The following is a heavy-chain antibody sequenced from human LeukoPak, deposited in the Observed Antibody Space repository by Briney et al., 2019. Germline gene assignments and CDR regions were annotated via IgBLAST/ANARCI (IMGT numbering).Heavy chain of an antibody. V-gene: IGHV1-8*03. J-gene: IGHJ5*02. CDR3: ARGVFGFLEWNHNWFDP. CDR2: MNPNSGTT. Sequence: ASVKVSCKASGYTFTSYDINWVGQATGQGVEWMGWMNPNSGTTGYAQKFQGRVTITRNTSISTAYMELSSLRSEDTAVYYCARGVFGFLEWNHNWFDPWGQGTLVTVSS. D-gene: IGHD3-3*01. CDR1: GYTFTSYD.